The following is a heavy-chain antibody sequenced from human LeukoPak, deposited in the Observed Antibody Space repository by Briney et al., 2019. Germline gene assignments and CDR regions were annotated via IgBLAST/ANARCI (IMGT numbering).Heavy chain of an antibody. CDR1: GYTFTSYD. J-gene: IGHJ6*02. Sequence: ASVKVSCKASGYTFTSYDINGVRQATGQGLEWMGWMNPNSGNTGYAQKFQGRVTMTRNTSISTAYMELSSLRSEDTAVYYCARTVVVVVAASSALGLGMDVWGQGTTVTVSS. CDR3: ARTVVVVVAASSALGLGMDV. D-gene: IGHD2-15*01. V-gene: IGHV1-8*01. CDR2: MNPNSGNT.